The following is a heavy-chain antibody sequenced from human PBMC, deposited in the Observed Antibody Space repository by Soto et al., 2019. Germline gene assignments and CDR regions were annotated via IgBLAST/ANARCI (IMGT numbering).Heavy chain of an antibody. CDR2: LSGGGDST. J-gene: IGHJ5*02. V-gene: IGHV3-23*01. CDR1: GFKFSSYA. CDR3: ARDPAP. Sequence: GGSLXLSCAASGFKFSSYAMTWVRQAPGKGLEWVSALSGGGDSTYYAPSVRGRFAISRDNSKNTLYLQMNSLRAADTAVYYCARDPAPWGQGTLVTVSS.